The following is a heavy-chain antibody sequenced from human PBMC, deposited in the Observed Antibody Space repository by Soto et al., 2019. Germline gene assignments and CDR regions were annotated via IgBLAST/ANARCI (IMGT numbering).Heavy chain of an antibody. CDR1: GGSISSYD. V-gene: IGHV4-59*01. D-gene: IGHD5-12*01. Sequence: SETLSLTCTVSGGSISSYDLSWIRQPPGKGLEWIGYIYYSGSTNYNPSLKSRVTISVDTSKNQFSLKLSSVTAADTAVYYCARDAPRYSGYDNWFDPWGQGTLVTVSS. CDR2: IYYSGST. CDR3: ARDAPRYSGYDNWFDP. J-gene: IGHJ5*02.